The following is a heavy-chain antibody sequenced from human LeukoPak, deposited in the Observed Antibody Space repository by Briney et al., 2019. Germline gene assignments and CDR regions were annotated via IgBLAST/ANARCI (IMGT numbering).Heavy chain of an antibody. CDR1: GFTFSDYY. V-gene: IGHV4-4*07. J-gene: IGHJ3*02. D-gene: IGHD4-11*01. Sequence: GSLRLSCAASGFTFSDYYMSWIRQPAGKGLEWIGRVYTSGTTNYNPSLKSRVTLSVDTSKNQFSLHVSSVTAADTAVYYCARARPLHSDAFDIWGQGTMVTVSS. CDR2: VYTSGTT. CDR3: ARARPLHSDAFDI.